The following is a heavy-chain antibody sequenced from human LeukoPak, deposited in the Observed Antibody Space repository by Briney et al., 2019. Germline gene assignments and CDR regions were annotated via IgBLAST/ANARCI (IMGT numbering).Heavy chain of an antibody. CDR2: IYYSGST. CDR1: GGSISSYY. V-gene: IGHV4-59*01. D-gene: IGHD6-13*01. Sequence: PSETLSLTCTVSGGSISSYYWSWIRQPPGKGLEWIGYIYYSGSTNYNPSLKSRGTISVDTSKNQFSLKLSSVTAADTAVYYCAGARGGIAAAGDYWGQGTLVTVSS. CDR3: AGARGGIAAAGDY. J-gene: IGHJ4*02.